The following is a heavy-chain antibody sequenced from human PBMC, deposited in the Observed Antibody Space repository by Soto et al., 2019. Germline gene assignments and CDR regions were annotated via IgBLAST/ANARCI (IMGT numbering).Heavy chain of an antibody. J-gene: IGHJ4*02. D-gene: IGHD4-17*01. Sequence: GGSLRLSCAAPGFTFSSYAILWVGQAPGKGLEWVAVISYDGSNKYYADSVRGRFTISRDNSKNTLYLQMNSLRAEDTAVYYCAREIETVTTRVFDYWGQGT. V-gene: IGHV3-30-3*01. CDR1: GFTFSSYA. CDR2: ISYDGSNK. CDR3: AREIETVTTRVFDY.